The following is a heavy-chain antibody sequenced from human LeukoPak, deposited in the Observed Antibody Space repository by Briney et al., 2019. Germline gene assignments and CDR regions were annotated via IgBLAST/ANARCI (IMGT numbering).Heavy chain of an antibody. D-gene: IGHD5-12*01. CDR1: GGSISYSSHY. J-gene: IGHJ6*03. CDR2: IYYSGNT. CDR3: AGLNSGYLRNYYMDV. Sequence: PSETLSLTCTVSGGSISYSSHYWGWVRQPPGQGLEWIVCIYYSGNTYYNPSLKRRVTIFVDTSKNQFSINLNSVHAAAPAVYYWAGLNSGYLRNYYMDVWGKGTTVTVSS. V-gene: IGHV4-39*01.